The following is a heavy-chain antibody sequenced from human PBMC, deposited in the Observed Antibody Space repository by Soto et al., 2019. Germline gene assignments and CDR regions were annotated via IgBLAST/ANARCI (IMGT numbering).Heavy chain of an antibody. CDR2: FDPEGSDT. V-gene: IGHV1-24*01. CDR1: GYTLSELA. CDR3: ATMGFCGPGCYSFDY. J-gene: IGHJ4*02. Sequence: QVTVLQSGAEVKKPGASVKVSCKVSGYTLSELAIHWVRQAPGKGFEWMGGFDPEGSDTIYAQKFQDRVTMTSDTSTETAYRELDSLTSEDTAVYYCATMGFCGPGCYSFDYWGQGTLVTVSS. D-gene: IGHD2-21*02.